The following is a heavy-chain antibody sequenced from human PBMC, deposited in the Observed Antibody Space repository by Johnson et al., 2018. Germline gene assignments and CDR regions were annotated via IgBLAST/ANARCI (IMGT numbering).Heavy chain of an antibody. J-gene: IGHJ6*03. CDR1: GGSISRYY. CDR2: IYHSGSA. V-gene: IGHV4-59*12. CDR3: AGVSIAVAGINRSYYYMDV. Sequence: QVQLQESGPGLVKPSETLSLTCTVSGGSISRYYWSWIRQRPGKGLEWIGEIYHSGSANYNPSLKSRVTISVDKSRNQFSLRLIYVTAADTAVYYCAGVSIAVAGINRSYYYMDVWGKGTTVTVSS. D-gene: IGHD6-19*01.